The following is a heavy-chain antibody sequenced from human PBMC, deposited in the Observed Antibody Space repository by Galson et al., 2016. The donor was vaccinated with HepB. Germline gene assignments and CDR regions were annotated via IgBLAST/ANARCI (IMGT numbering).Heavy chain of an antibody. V-gene: IGHV3-30-3*01. CDR1: GFIFSSYA. CDR3: ARNRGGIVLSYYYGMDV. D-gene: IGHD2-15*01. Sequence: SLRLSCAASGFIFSSYAMHWVRQAPGKGLEWVAVMSYDGSNKYYADSVKGRFTIARDNSKNMLYLQMNSLRTEDTAVYYCARNRGGIVLSYYYGMDVWGQGTTVTFSS. CDR2: MSYDGSNK. J-gene: IGHJ6*02.